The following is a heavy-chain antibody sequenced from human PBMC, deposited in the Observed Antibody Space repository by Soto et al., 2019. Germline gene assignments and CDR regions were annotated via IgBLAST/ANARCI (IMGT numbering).Heavy chain of an antibody. Sequence: SGPTLVNPTQTLTLTCTFSGFSLSTSGVGVGWIRQPPGKALEWLALIYWDDDKRYSPSLKSRLTITKDTSKNQVVLTMTNMDPVDTATYYCAHTNYDILTGSKYNWFDPWGQGTLVTVSS. CDR2: IYWDDDK. D-gene: IGHD3-9*01. J-gene: IGHJ5*02. V-gene: IGHV2-5*02. CDR3: AHTNYDILTGSKYNWFDP. CDR1: GFSLSTSGVG.